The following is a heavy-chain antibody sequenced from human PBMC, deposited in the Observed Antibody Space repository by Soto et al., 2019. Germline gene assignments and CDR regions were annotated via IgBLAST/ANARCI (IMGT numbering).Heavy chain of an antibody. CDR2: ISGSVGST. CDR3: ASETHDSSGYYYYGMDV. J-gene: IGHJ6*02. V-gene: IGHV3-23*01. D-gene: IGHD6-19*01. Sequence: XGSLRRDSASSGLSVSSYSMSWVRQAPGKGLEWVSAISGSVGSTYYADSVKGRFTISRDNSKNTLYLQMNSLRAEDTAVYYCASETHDSSGYYYYGMDVWGQGTTVTVSS. CDR1: GLSVSSYS.